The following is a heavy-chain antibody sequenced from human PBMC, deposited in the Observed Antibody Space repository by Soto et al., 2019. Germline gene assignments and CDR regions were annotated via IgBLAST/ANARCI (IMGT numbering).Heavy chain of an antibody. CDR3: ARLALYDSSGYYAPYLDY. J-gene: IGHJ4*02. V-gene: IGHV4-39*01. Sequence: ETLSLTCTVSGGSITSSSHYWGWIRQSPGKGLEWIGSIFYSGSTYYNPSLKSRVTISLDTSKNQFSLKLTSVTAADTAVHYCARLALYDSSGYYAPYLDYWGQGTLVTVSS. D-gene: IGHD3-22*01. CDR2: IFYSGST. CDR1: GGSITSSSHY.